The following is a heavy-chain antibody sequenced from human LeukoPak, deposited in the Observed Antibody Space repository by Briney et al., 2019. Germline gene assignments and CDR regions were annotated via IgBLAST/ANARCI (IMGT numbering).Heavy chain of an antibody. CDR2: IRSKANSYTT. CDR1: GFTFSDYY. CDR3: ARGVLWSGYFYFDY. D-gene: IGHD3-3*01. V-gene: IGHV3-72*01. J-gene: IGHJ4*02. Sequence: GGSLRLSCAVSGFTFSDYYMDWVRQAPGKGLEWVGRIRSKANSYTTEYAASVKGRFTILRDDSKNSLYLQMNSLKAEDTAMYYCARGVLWSGYFYFDYWGQGTLVTVSS.